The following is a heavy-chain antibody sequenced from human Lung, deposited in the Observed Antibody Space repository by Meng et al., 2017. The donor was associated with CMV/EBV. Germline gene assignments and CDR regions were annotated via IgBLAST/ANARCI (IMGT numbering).Heavy chain of an antibody. CDR1: GFNIRPYW. D-gene: IGHD2-8*01. Sequence: GGSLRLXCAATGFNIRPYWMTWVRQAPGKGLEWVANINQGGNEKYYVDSVEGRFTISRDNARNSLLLQMNTLRAEDTAVYYCARLGDYCTDASCYYYFDYWXHGTXVTVSS. CDR3: ARLGDYCTDASCYYYFDY. J-gene: IGHJ4*01. CDR2: INQGGNEK. V-gene: IGHV3-7*01.